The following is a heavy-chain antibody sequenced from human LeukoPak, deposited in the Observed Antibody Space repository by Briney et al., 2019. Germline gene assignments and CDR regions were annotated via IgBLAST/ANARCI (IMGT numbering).Heavy chain of an antibody. CDR3: ARARGGRWLQSSFDY. D-gene: IGHD5-24*01. CDR1: GFTVSSNY. Sequence: PGGSLRLSCAASGFTVSSNYMSWVRQAPGKGLEWVSVIYSGGSTYYADSVKGRFTISRDNSKNTLYLQMDSLRTEDTAVYYCARARGGRWLQSSFDYWGQGTLVTVSS. J-gene: IGHJ4*02. V-gene: IGHV3-53*05. CDR2: IYSGGST.